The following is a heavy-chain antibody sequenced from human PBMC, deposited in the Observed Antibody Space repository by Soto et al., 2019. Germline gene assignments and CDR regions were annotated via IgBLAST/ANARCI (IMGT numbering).Heavy chain of an antibody. CDR1: GFTFSSYG. CDR2: IWYDGSNE. D-gene: IGHD6-6*01. V-gene: IGHV3-33*01. J-gene: IGHJ4*02. CDR3: ARDLVAAHDY. Sequence: GGSLRLSCAASGFTFSSYGMHWVRQAPGKGLEWVAVIWYDGSNEYYADSVKGRFTISRDNSKNTLYLQMNSLRAEGTAVYYCARDLVAAHDYWGQGTLVTVSS.